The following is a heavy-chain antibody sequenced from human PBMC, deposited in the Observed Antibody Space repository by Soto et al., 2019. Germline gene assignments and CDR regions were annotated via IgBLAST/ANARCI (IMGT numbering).Heavy chain of an antibody. CDR2: ISGSGGST. Sequence: GGSLRLSCAASGFTFSGYSMSWVRQAPGKGLEWVSAISGSGGSTYYADSVKGRITVSRDNSENTLYLQMNSLRAEDSSANYCAKVDYGVDGAHFDYWGQGTLVTVSS. CDR1: GFTFSGYS. J-gene: IGHJ4*02. V-gene: IGHV3-23*01. D-gene: IGHD3-10*01. CDR3: AKVDYGVDGAHFDY.